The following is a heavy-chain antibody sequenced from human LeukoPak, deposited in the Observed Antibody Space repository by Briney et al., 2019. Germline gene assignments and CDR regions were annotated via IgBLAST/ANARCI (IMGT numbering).Heavy chain of an antibody. CDR3: AREVLGVYYYYGMDV. J-gene: IGHJ6*02. CDR2: ISYDGSNK. Sequence: GGSLRLSCAASGFTFSSYAMHWVRQAPGKGLEWVAVISYDGSNKYYADSVKGRFTISRDNSKNTLYLQMNSLRAEDTAVYYCAREVLGVYYYYGMDVWGQGTTVTVSS. CDR1: GFTFSSYA. D-gene: IGHD3-16*01. V-gene: IGHV3-30-3*01.